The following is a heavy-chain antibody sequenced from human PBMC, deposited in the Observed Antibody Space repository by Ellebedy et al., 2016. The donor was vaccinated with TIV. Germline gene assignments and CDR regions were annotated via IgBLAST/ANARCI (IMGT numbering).Heavy chain of an antibody. V-gene: IGHV3-73*01. CDR3: ATRGEKLATIVGLDV. CDR2: IKNKGNNYDK. CDR1: GFTFSDSA. Sequence: PGGSLRLSCAASGFTFSDSAIHWVRQAPGKGLEWVGRIKNKGNNYDKAFSASLNGRFIISRDDWRNSAYLQMDSLKSEDSAIYYCATRGEKLATIVGLDVWGQGTTVIVSS. D-gene: IGHD5-24*01. J-gene: IGHJ6*02.